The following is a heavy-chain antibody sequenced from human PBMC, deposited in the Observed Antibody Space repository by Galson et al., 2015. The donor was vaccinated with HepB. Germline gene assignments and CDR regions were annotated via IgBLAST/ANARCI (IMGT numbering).Heavy chain of an antibody. CDR1: GYDFSDFY. CDR2: INPNSGVT. V-gene: IGHV1-2*02. J-gene: IGHJ4*02. Sequence: SVKVSCKASGYDFSDFYIHWVRQAPGQGLEWMGWINPNSGVTRYADKFQGGVTMTRDTSITTAYLELRRLKSDDTAVYYCATALRGNNYGRDYHGTDFWGQGTLVTVSS. CDR3: ATALRGNNYGRDYHGTDF. D-gene: IGHD5-18*01.